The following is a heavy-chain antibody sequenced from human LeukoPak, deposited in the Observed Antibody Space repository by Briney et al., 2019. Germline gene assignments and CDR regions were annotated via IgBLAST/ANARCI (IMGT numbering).Heavy chain of an antibody. CDR1: GFTFSSYD. J-gene: IGHJ4*02. CDR2: ISNSGDNT. V-gene: IGHV3-23*01. D-gene: IGHD2-8*01. Sequence: PGGSLRLSCAASGFTFSSYDMSWVRQAAGKGLEWVSGISNSGDNTYYADSVKGRFTISRDNSKNTLYLQMNSLRAEDTAVYYCAKDREMVYASYVFDYWGQGTLVTVSS. CDR3: AKDREMVYASYVFDY.